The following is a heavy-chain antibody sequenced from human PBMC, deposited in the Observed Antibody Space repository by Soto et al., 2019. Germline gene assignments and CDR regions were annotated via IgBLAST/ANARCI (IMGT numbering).Heavy chain of an antibody. CDR1: GFTFSSYD. CDR3: VRRVSGNYDN. V-gene: IGHV3-64*01. CDR2: ISSNGGTT. Sequence: EVQLAESGGGMVQPGGSLRLSCVASGFTFSSYDMHWVRQAPGKGLEYVSSISSNGGTTYYGNSVKGRFTISRDNSKNTLYLQMDSLRAEDMAVYYCVRRVSGNYDNWGQGTLVTVSS. J-gene: IGHJ4*02. D-gene: IGHD1-7*01.